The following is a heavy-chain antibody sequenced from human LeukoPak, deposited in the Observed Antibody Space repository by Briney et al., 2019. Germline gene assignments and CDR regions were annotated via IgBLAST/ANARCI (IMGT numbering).Heavy chain of an antibody. CDR2: ISSSGSTI. CDR3: ARVSSSSWFGTALYLDY. V-gene: IGHV3-11*01. D-gene: IGHD6-13*01. Sequence: PGGSLRLSCAASGFTFSDYYMSWIRQAPGKGLEWVSYISSSGSTIYYADSVKGRFTIPRDNAKNSLYLQMNSLRAEDTAVYYCARVSSSSWFGTALYLDYWGQGTLVTVSS. CDR1: GFTFSDYY. J-gene: IGHJ4*02.